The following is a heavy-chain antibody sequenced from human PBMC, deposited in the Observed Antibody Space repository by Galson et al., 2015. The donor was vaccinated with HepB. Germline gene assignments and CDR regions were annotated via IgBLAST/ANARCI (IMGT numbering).Heavy chain of an antibody. CDR2: IYYSGST. CDR3: ARGSPGGARKPIDY. Sequence: LSLTCTVSGGSISTYFWSWIRQPPGKGLEWIGYIYYSGSTNYNPSLKSRVTMSVDTSKNQFSLKLSSVTAADTAVYYCARGSPGGARKPIDYWGQGTLVTVSS. D-gene: IGHD3-16*01. CDR1: GGSISTYF. V-gene: IGHV4-59*01. J-gene: IGHJ4*02.